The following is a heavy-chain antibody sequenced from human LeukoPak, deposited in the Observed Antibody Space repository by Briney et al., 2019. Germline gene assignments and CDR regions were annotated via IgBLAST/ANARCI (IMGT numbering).Heavy chain of an antibody. Sequence: ASVKVSCKASGYTFTGYYVHWVRQAPGQGLEWMGWINPNSSGTNYAQKFQGRVTMTRDTSISTAYMELSRLRSDDTAVYYCARDRVTTKAFDIWGQGTMVTVSS. CDR2: INPNSSGT. J-gene: IGHJ3*02. CDR1: GYTFTGYY. D-gene: IGHD4-17*01. CDR3: ARDRVTTKAFDI. V-gene: IGHV1-2*02.